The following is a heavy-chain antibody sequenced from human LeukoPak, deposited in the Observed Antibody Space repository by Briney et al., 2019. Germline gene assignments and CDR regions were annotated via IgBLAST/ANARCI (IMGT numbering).Heavy chain of an antibody. Sequence: PGGSLRLSCAASGFTFSSHAMHWVRQAPGKGLEWVANIKGDGSETSYVTSVRGRFTISRDNAKNSLYLQMNNLRVEDTAVYYCAREEVKSFDNWGQGTLVTVSS. J-gene: IGHJ4*02. CDR3: AREEVKSFDN. CDR2: IKGDGSET. CDR1: GFTFSSHA. V-gene: IGHV3-7*03.